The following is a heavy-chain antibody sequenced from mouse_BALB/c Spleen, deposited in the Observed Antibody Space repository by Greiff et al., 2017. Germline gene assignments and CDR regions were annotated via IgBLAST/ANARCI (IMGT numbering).Heavy chain of an antibody. CDR1: GFSLTSYG. CDR2: IWGDGST. Sequence: VKLMESGPGLVAPSQSLSITCTVSGFSLTSYGVSWVRQPPGKGLEWLGVIWGDGSTNYHSALISRLSISKDNSKSQVFLKLNSLQTDDTATYYCAKGGSTMITRGFAYWGQGTLVTVSA. D-gene: IGHD2-4*01. V-gene: IGHV2-3*01. J-gene: IGHJ3*01. CDR3: AKGGSTMITRGFAY.